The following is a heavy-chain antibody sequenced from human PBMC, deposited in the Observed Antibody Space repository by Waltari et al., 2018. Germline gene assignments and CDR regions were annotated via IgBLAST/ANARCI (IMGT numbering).Heavy chain of an antibody. V-gene: IGHV4-61*01. J-gene: IGHJ5*02. CDR3: ARHSPGSTWFDP. Sequence: QVHLQESGPGPVKPSETLSLTCSVAGGSVPSGHYYWSWIRQPPGRGLEWIGYVHETGTTIYNPSVTSRVTISVDTSKNQFSLRLNSVTAADTAVYYCARHSPGSTWFDPWGQGTLVTVSS. CDR2: VHETGTT. CDR1: GGSVPSGHYY. D-gene: IGHD1-26*01.